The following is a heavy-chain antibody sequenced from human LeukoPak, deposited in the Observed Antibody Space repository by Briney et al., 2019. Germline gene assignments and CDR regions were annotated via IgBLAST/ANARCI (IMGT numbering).Heavy chain of an antibody. CDR1: GGSISSYY. CDR2: IYYSGST. CDR3: ERSEYGEYVQD. D-gene: IGHD4-17*01. J-gene: IGHJ4*02. Sequence: PSETLSLTCTVSGGSISSYYWSWIRQPPGKGLEWIGYIYYSGSTNYNPSIKSRVTISVDTSKNQFSLKLSAVTGADKAVYYCERSEYGEYVQDWGQGTMVTVSS. V-gene: IGHV4-59*01.